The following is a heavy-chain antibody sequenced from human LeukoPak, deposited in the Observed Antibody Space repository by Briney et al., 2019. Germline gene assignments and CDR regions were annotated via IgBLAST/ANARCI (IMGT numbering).Heavy chain of an antibody. CDR3: ARDMTTVTSNSY. V-gene: IGHV3-21*01. J-gene: IGHJ4*02. CDR2: ISSSSSYI. CDR1: GFTFSSYA. Sequence: GGSLRLSCAASGFTFSSYAMHWVRQAPGKGLERVSSISSSSSYIYYADSVKCRFTISRDNDKNPLYLQMNSLRAEDTAVYYCARDMTTVTSNSYWGQGTLVTVSS. D-gene: IGHD4-17*01.